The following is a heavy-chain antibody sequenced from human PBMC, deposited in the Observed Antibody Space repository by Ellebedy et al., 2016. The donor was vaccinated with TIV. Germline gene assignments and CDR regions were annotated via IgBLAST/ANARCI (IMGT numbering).Heavy chain of an antibody. CDR1: GYTFTSYG. V-gene: IGHV1-18*01. CDR3: ARDVDKVMVMGWFDP. CDR2: ISAYNGNT. Sequence: ASVKVSXKASGYTFTSYGISWVRQAPGQGLEWMGWISAYNGNTNYAQKLQGRVTMTTDTSTSTAYMELRSLRSDDTAVYYCARDVDKVMVMGWFDPWGQGTLVTVSS. D-gene: IGHD5-18*01. J-gene: IGHJ5*02.